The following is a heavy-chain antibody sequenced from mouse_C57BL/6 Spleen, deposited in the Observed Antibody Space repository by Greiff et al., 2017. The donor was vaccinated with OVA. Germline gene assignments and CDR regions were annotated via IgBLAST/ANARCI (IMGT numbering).Heavy chain of an antibody. CDR1: GYTFTSYW. J-gene: IGHJ2*01. Sequence: VQLQQPGAELVKPGASVKMSCKASGYTFTSYWITWVKQRPGQGLEWIGDIYPGSGSTNYNEKFKSKATLTVDTSSSPAYMQLSSLTSEDSAVYYCAREKAYSNYKGFDYWGQGTTLTVSS. D-gene: IGHD2-5*01. CDR2: IYPGSGST. CDR3: AREKAYSNYKGFDY. V-gene: IGHV1-55*01.